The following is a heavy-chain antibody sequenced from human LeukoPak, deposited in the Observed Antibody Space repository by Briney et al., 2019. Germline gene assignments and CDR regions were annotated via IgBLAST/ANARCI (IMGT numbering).Heavy chain of an antibody. V-gene: IGHV3-7*01. D-gene: IGHD4-17*01. J-gene: IGHJ6*02. CDR1: GFTFSTNW. CDR3: AREGIYGDYDYYYYGMDV. Sequence: GGSLRLSCAASGFTFSTNWMSWVRHAPWKGLEWVVNIKRTGTEKYYVDSLRGRFAISRDNAKNSLYLQMNSLRVEDTAVYYCAREGIYGDYDYYYYGMDVWGQGTTVTVSS. CDR2: IKRTGTEK.